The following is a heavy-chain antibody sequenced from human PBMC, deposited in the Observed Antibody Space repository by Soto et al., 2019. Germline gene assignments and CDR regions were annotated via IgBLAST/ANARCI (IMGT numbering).Heavy chain of an antibody. V-gene: IGHV3-30*18. Sequence: QVQLVESGGGVVQPGRSLRLSCAASGFTFSRYGMHWVRQAPGKGLEWVAVISYDGSNKYYADSVKGRFTISRDNAKNTLNLQMNSLRAEDTAVYYCAKEEAVVVAVDYWGQGTLVTVSS. D-gene: IGHD2-15*01. CDR3: AKEEAVVVAVDY. CDR1: GFTFSRYG. CDR2: ISYDGSNK. J-gene: IGHJ4*02.